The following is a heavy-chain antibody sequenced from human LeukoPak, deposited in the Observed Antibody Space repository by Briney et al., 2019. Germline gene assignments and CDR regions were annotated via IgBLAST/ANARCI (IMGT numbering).Heavy chain of an antibody. CDR3: AREDRMQLASAPSYYYYYGMDV. J-gene: IGHJ6*02. Sequence: GASVKVSCKASGGTFSSYAISWVRQAPGQGLEWMGGIIPIFGTANYAQKFQGRVTITADESTSTAYMELSSLRSEDTAVYYCAREDRMQLASAPSYYYYYGMDVWGQGTTVTVSS. D-gene: IGHD6-6*01. CDR1: GGTFSSYA. CDR2: IIPIFGTA. V-gene: IGHV1-69*13.